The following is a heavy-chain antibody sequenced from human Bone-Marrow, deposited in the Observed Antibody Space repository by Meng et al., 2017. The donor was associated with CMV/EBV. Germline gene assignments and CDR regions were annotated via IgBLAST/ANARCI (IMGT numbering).Heavy chain of an antibody. CDR1: GFTFISYA. Sequence: GGSLKIPCAASGFTFISYAMSWVRQAPGKGREWVSAISGSGGSTYYADSVKGRFTISRDKSKNTLYLQMNSLRAEDTAVYYCVRDRYCYYSSGYYSYWGQGTLVTVSS. CDR2: ISGSGGST. D-gene: IGHD3-22*01. J-gene: IGHJ4*02. CDR3: VRDRYCYYSSGYYSY. V-gene: IGHV3-23*01.